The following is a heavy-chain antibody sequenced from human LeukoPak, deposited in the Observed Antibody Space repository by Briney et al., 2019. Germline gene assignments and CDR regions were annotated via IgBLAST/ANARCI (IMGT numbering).Heavy chain of an antibody. CDR2: IYYSGST. CDR1: GGSISSYY. D-gene: IGHD3-10*01. J-gene: IGHJ4*02. CDR3: AREWYPGTYYFDY. V-gene: IGHV4-59*01. Sequence: SETLSLTCNVSGGSISSYYWSWIRQPPGKGLEWIGYIYYSGSTNYNPSLKSRVTISVDTSKNQFSLKLSSVTAADTAVYYCAREWYPGTYYFDYWGQGTLVTVSS.